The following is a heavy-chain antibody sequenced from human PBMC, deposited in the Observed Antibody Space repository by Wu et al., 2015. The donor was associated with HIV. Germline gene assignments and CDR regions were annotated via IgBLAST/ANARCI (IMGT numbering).Heavy chain of an antibody. J-gene: IGHJ4*02. V-gene: IGHV1-69*05. D-gene: IGHD3-10*01. CDR1: GGTFSSYA. CDR3: ARDFDGGFYGSGSYYKGILFG. Sequence: QVQLVQSGAEVKKPGSSVKVSCKASGGTFSSYAISWVRQAPGQGLEWMGGIIPIFGTANYAQKFQGRVTITTDESTSTAYMELSSLRSEDTAVYYCARDFDGGFYGSGSYYKGILFGWGQGTLVTVSS. CDR2: IIPIFGTA.